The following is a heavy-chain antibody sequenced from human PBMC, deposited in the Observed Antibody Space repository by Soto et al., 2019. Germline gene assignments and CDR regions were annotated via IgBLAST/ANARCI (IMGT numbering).Heavy chain of an antibody. J-gene: IGHJ4*02. CDR2: LSYDGNNI. CDR1: GFTFSNYA. V-gene: IGHV3-30-3*01. D-gene: IGHD5-18*01. CDR3: ARGPIGDAAMVTNYFDY. Sequence: QVQLVESGGGVVQPGRSPRLSCAASGFTFSNYAIHWVRQAPGKGLEWVAVLSYDGNNIHYADSVKGRFTVSRDNPKNTLFLQMNSLRAEDTALYYCARGPIGDAAMVTNYFDYWGQGTLVTVSS.